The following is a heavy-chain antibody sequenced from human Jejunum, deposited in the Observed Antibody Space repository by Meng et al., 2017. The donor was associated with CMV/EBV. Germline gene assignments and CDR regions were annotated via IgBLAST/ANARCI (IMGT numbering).Heavy chain of an antibody. V-gene: IGHV1-69*05. J-gene: IGHJ4*02. Sequence: VVIFNRYSVNWGRQAPGQGLEGMGGVITGSGTANYAQRFQGRVSIITDESTSTSYMELNSLRSEDTAVYYCVRGGDSHIWYYYLDFWGQGTLVTVSS. CDR2: VITGSGTA. CDR3: VRGGDSHIWYYYLDF. CDR1: VVIFNRYS. D-gene: IGHD6-13*01.